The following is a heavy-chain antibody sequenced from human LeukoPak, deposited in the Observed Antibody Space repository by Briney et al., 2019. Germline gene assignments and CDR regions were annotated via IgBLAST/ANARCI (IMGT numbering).Heavy chain of an antibody. CDR2: ISSSSSYI. D-gene: IGHD2-8*01. V-gene: IGHV3-21*01. J-gene: IGHJ4*02. Sequence: EGSLRLSCAASGFTFSSYSMNWVRQAPGKGLEWVSSISSSSSYIYYADSVKGRFTISRDNAKNSLYLQMNSLRAEDTAVYYCARDAMLYRADVLHGYWGQGTLVTVSS. CDR1: GFTFSSYS. CDR3: ARDAMLYRADVLHGY.